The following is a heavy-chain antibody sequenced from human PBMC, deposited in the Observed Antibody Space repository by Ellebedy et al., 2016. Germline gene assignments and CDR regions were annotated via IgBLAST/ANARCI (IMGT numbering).Heavy chain of an antibody. J-gene: IGHJ4*02. D-gene: IGHD1-26*01. Sequence: GGSLRLSCAVSGFTVSSNYMSWVRQAPGKGLEWVSVLYSGGTIYYADSAKGRFTISRDNSKNTLYLQMSSLRAEDTAVYYCATLRYSGSFYEDYWGQGTLVTVSS. CDR3: ATLRYSGSFYEDY. CDR1: GFTVSSNY. V-gene: IGHV3-53*01. CDR2: LYSGGTI.